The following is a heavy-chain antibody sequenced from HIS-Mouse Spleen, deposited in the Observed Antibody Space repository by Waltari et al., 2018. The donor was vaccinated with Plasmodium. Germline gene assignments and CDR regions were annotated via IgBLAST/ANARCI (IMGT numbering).Heavy chain of an antibody. V-gene: IGHV2-70*15. J-gene: IGHJ6*02. D-gene: IGHD6-6*01. Sequence: QVTLRESGPALVKPTQTLTLTCTFSGFSLSTSGMCVTWIRPPPGKALEWLARLDWDDDKYYSTSLKTRLTISKDTSKNQVVLTMTNMDPVDTATYYCARTTYSSSSAKYYYYGMDVWGQGTTVTVSS. CDR1: GFSLSTSGMC. CDR3: ARTTYSSSSAKYYYYGMDV. CDR2: LDWDDDK.